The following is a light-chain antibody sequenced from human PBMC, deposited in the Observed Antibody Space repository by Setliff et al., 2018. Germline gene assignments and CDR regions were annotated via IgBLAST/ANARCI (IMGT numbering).Light chain of an antibody. J-gene: IGLJ1*01. V-gene: IGLV1-40*01. CDR1: SSNIGGGFN. CDR3: QSFDSSLSGPYV. CDR2: VNT. Sequence: QSVLTQPPSVSGAPGQTVTISCTGSSSNIGGGFNVHWYQHLPGRAPRLLIYVNTNRPSGVPDRFSASKSGTSASPAISGLQAEDEADYHCQSFDSSLSGPYVFGTGTKVTVL.